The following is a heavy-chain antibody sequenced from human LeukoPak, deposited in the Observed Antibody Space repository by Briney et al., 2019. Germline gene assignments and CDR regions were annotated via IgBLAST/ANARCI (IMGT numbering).Heavy chain of an antibody. J-gene: IGHJ4*02. V-gene: IGHV3-48*03. CDR2: ISTSGSTK. Sequence: GGSLRLSCAASGFTFSSYEMNWVRQAPGKGLEWLSYISTSGSTKYYADSVRGRFTISRDNAKNSLYLQMNSLRAEDTAVYYCARDEYYYDSSGYYFPGGLHYWGQGTLVTVSS. CDR3: ARDEYYYDSSGYYFPGGLHY. CDR1: GFTFSSYE. D-gene: IGHD3-22*01.